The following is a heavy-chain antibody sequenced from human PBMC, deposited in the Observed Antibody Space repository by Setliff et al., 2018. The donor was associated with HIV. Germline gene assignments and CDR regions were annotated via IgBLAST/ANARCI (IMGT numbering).Heavy chain of an antibody. D-gene: IGHD1-26*01. CDR3: ATDSGSHDAFDI. V-gene: IGHV4-34*01. J-gene: IGHJ3*02. Sequence: PSETLSLTCAVYGGSFSGYYWSWIRQPPGKGLEWIGETNHSGSTNYNPSLKSRVTISVDTSKNQFSLKLSSVTAADTAVYYCATDSGSHDAFDIWGQGTMVTVSS. CDR1: GGSFSGYY. CDR2: TNHSGST.